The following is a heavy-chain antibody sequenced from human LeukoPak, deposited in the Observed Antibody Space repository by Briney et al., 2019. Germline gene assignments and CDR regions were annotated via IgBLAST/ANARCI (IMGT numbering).Heavy chain of an antibody. V-gene: IGHV4-59*01. Sequence: PSETLSLTCTVSGDSISGYFWSWIRQTPGKGLEWIGYIHYSGATNYNPSLKSRVTMSVDTSKDQFSLKLSSVTAADTAVYYCARLYGAGDHDAFDIRGQGTMVTVSS. CDR1: GDSISGYF. CDR2: IHYSGAT. CDR3: ARLYGAGDHDAFDI. D-gene: IGHD4/OR15-4a*01. J-gene: IGHJ3*02.